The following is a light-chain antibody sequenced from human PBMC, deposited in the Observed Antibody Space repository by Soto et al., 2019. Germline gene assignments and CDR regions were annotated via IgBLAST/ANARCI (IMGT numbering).Light chain of an antibody. V-gene: IGKV3-15*01. J-gene: IGKJ1*01. CDR1: QSVSSK. Sequence: EIGMRQSPATVSVYPGERATLSCRASQSVSSKLAWYQQKPGQAPRLLIYDASSRATGIPATFSGSGSGTDFTLTITGLQTEDFAVYYCQQYNNWPWTFGQGTKVDIK. CDR3: QQYNNWPWT. CDR2: DAS.